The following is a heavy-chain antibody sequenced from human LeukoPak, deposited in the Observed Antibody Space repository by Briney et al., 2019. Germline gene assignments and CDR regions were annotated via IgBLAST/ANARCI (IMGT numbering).Heavy chain of an antibody. Sequence: PGGSLRLSCAASGFSFSSYWMSWVRQAPGKGLEWVANIKQDGREKYYVDSVKGRFTISRDNAKNSLYLQMNSLRAEDTAVYYCARARYNWNYGDYGMDVWGQGTTVTVSS. D-gene: IGHD1-7*01. J-gene: IGHJ6*02. CDR1: GFSFSSYW. CDR2: IKQDGREK. V-gene: IGHV3-7*01. CDR3: ARARYNWNYGDYGMDV.